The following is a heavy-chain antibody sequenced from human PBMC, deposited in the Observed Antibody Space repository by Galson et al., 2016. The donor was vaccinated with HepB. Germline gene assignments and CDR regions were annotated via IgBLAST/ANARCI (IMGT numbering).Heavy chain of an antibody. CDR1: GFTFSNYW. D-gene: IGHD5-12*01. CDR3: AKDLCGSEDR. J-gene: IGHJ4*02. CDR2: INEDGTVT. V-gene: IGHV3-74*01. Sequence: SLRLSCAASGFTFSNYWMSWVRQAPGKGLSWVSRINEDGTVTDYAASVNGRFTIYRDNAKNTLYLQMNSLRAEDTAVYYCAKDLCGSEDRWGRGTLVTVSS.